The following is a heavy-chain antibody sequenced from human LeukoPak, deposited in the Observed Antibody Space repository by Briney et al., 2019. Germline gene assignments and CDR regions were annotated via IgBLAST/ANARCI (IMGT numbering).Heavy chain of an antibody. CDR2: ISGSGGST. Sequence: GGSLRLSCAASGFTFSSYAMSWVRQAPGKGLEWVSAISGSGGSTYYADSVKGRFTISRDNSKNTLYLQMDSLRAEDTAVYYCAKDGYYYGSSGYYYVLDYWGQGTLVTVSS. CDR3: AKDGYYYGSSGYYYVLDY. D-gene: IGHD3-22*01. CDR1: GFTFSSYA. V-gene: IGHV3-23*01. J-gene: IGHJ4*02.